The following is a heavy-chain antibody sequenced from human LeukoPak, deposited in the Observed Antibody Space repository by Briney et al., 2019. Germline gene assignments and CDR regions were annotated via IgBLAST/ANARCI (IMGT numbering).Heavy chain of an antibody. CDR2: VYHSGST. CDR3: ARVSDDELGGNSGAIYFES. V-gene: IGHV4-38-2*02. CDR1: GYSIMRTFY. Sequence: SETLSLTCTVSGYSIMRTFYWGWIRQSPGKGLEWIGNVYHSGSTYSNPSLRSRVTISVDTSKNEFSLKLSSVTAADTAVYYCARVSDDELGGNSGAIYFESWGQGTLVTVSS. J-gene: IGHJ4*02. D-gene: IGHD4-23*01.